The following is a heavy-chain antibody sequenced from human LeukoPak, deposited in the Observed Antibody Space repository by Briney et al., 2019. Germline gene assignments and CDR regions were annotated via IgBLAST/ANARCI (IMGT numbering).Heavy chain of an antibody. V-gene: IGHV3-30*02. CDR1: GFNFNNYD. CDR2: IKFHGHET. J-gene: IGHJ4*02. D-gene: IGHD3-9*01. CDR3: AKDRRYFDWLLIDY. Sequence: PGGSLRLSCVASGFNFNNYDLHWVRQAPGKGLEWVAFIKFHGHETFYADSVEGRFTFSRDNSRNTVYLQMNSLRAEDTAVYYCAKDRRYFDWLLIDYWGQGTLVTVSS.